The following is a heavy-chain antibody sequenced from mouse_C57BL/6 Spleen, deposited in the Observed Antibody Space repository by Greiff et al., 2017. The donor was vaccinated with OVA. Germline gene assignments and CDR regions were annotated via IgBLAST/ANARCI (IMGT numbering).Heavy chain of an antibody. D-gene: IGHD1-1*01. CDR2: IYPGDGDT. CDR1: GYAFSSYW. Sequence: VQLQQSGAELVKPGASVKISCKASGYAFSSYWMNWVKQRPGKGLEWIGQIYPGDGDTNYNGKFKGKATLTADKSSSTAYMQLSSLTSEDSAVYFCARGPNYGSKGYFDYWGQGTTLTVSS. V-gene: IGHV1-80*01. J-gene: IGHJ2*01. CDR3: ARGPNYGSKGYFDY.